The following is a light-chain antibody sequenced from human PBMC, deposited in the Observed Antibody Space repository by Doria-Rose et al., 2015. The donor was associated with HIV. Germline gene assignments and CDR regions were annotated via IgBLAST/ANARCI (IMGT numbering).Light chain of an antibody. J-gene: IGKJ1*01. CDR3: HQYGTSWT. Sequence: EIVLTQSPGTLSLSPGERATLSCRASQSFSSTYLAWYQQKPGQAPSLLIYDGSTRATGIPDGFSASRSGTDFTLTSNRLEPEDFALYYCHQYGTSWTFGQGTKVEI. CDR1: QSFSSTY. CDR2: DGS. V-gene: IGKV3-20*01.